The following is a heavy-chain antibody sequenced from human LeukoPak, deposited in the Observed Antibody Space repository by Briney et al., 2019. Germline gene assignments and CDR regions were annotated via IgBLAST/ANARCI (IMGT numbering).Heavy chain of an antibody. CDR2: ISTSGST. D-gene: IGHD2-21*02. Sequence: SETLSLTCTVSGGSISNYYWSWIRQPAGKGLEGIGRISTSGSTNYNPSLRSRVTISVDTSKNQFSLRLTSLTAADTAVYYCATVTDPRYNYFDPWGQGTLVTVSS. V-gene: IGHV4-4*07. CDR1: GGSISNYY. CDR3: ATVTDPRYNYFDP. J-gene: IGHJ5*02.